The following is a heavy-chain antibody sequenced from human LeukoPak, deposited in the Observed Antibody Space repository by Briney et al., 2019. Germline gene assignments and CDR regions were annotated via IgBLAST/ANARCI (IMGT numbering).Heavy chain of an antibody. V-gene: IGHV1-2*02. CDR2: INPNSGGT. D-gene: IGHD6-19*01. J-gene: IGHJ5*02. Sequence: ASVKVSCKASGYTFTDYYMHWVRQAPGQGLEWMGWINPNSGGTNYAQKFQGRVTMTRDTSISTAYMELSRLRSDDTAVYYCARDPNEGLVGYNWFDPWGQGTLVTVSS. CDR1: GYTFTDYY. CDR3: ARDPNEGLVGYNWFDP.